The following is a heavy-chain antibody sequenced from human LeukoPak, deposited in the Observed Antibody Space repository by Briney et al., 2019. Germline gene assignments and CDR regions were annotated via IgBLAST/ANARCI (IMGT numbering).Heavy chain of an antibody. Sequence: SETLSLTCAVYGGSFSGYYWSWIRQPPGKGLEWIGEINHSGSTNYNPSLKSRVTISVDTSKNQFSLKLSSVTAADTAVYYCARRGIAAAGTRYYYYYMDVWGKGTTVTISS. CDR2: INHSGST. J-gene: IGHJ6*03. CDR3: ARRGIAAAGTRYYYYYMDV. V-gene: IGHV4-34*01. D-gene: IGHD6-13*01. CDR1: GGSFSGYY.